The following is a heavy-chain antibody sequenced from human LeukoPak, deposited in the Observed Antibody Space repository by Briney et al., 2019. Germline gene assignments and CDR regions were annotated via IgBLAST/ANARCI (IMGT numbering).Heavy chain of an antibody. CDR2: IKSDGNT. D-gene: IGHD3-22*01. Sequence: GGSLRLSCAASGFTFSRYWMHWVRQAPGKGLVWVSRIKSDGNTNYADSVKGRFTISRDNAKSTVSLQMNSLRAEDTGVYFCARAPSEIGGYYPEYFRHWGQGTLVTVSS. CDR1: GFTFSRYW. CDR3: ARAPSEIGGYYPEYFRH. J-gene: IGHJ1*01. V-gene: IGHV3-74*01.